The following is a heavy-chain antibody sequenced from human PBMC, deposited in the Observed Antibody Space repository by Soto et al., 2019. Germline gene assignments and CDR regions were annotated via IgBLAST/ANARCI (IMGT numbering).Heavy chain of an antibody. Sequence: SETLSLTCAVYGGSFSGYYWSWIRQPPGKGLEWIGEINHSGSTNYNPSLKSRVTISVDTSKNQFSPKLSSVTAADTAVYYCARGRNYYDSSGYYSSYYYYGMDVWGQGTKVTVSS. CDR3: ARGRNYYDSSGYYSSYYYYGMDV. D-gene: IGHD3-22*01. V-gene: IGHV4-34*01. CDR2: INHSGST. J-gene: IGHJ6*02. CDR1: GGSFSGYY.